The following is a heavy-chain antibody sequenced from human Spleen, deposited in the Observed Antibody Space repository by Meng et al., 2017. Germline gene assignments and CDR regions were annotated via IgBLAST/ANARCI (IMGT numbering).Heavy chain of an antibody. J-gene: IGHJ4*02. Sequence: QVPLGQSGAEGMKPGASVKVSCKASGDTFTYYHIHWVRQAPGQGLEWVGINNPRDGDTSYSQKLRGRVTLTRDTSTSTAYMELSSLTSGDTAVYYCVRERDATYYFHNWGQGTLVTVSS. V-gene: IGHV1-46*04. CDR1: GDTFTYYH. CDR2: NNPRDGDT. CDR3: VRERDATYYFHN. D-gene: IGHD5-24*01.